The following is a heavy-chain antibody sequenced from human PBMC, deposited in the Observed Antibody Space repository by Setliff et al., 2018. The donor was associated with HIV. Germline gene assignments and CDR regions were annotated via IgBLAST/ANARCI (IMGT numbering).Heavy chain of an antibody. CDR3: ARATRIIPLVVPGASDY. CDR1: GDSITGGSYY. D-gene: IGHD2-8*02. J-gene: IGHJ4*02. CDR2: IYSSGTT. V-gene: IGHV4-61*09. Sequence: PSETLSLTCKVSGDSITGGSYYWSWIRQPAGKSLEWIGHIYSSGTTDYNPSLKRRVSISLDRPRNQVSLKLTSVTAADTALYYCARATRIIPLVVPGASDYWGQGTLVTVPQ.